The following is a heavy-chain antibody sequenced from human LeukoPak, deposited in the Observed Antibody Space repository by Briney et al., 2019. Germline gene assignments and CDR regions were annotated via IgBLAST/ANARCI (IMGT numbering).Heavy chain of an antibody. J-gene: IGHJ4*02. CDR1: GYTFTGYY. Sequence: ASVKVSCKASGYTFTGYYMHWVRQAPGQGLEWMGWINPNTGERKIVQTYQDRVTMTRDTSINTAYMQLYSLRSDDTAVYYCARDNYGGKWCDFWGQGTLVTVSS. D-gene: IGHD4-23*01. V-gene: IGHV1-2*02. CDR2: INPNTGER. CDR3: ARDNYGGKWCDF.